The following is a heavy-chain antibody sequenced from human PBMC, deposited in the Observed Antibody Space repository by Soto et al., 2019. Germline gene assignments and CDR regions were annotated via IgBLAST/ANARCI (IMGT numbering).Heavy chain of an antibody. D-gene: IGHD1-1*01. V-gene: IGHV3-30-3*01. J-gene: IGHJ4*02. CDR3: ARFRPDWNDDDY. CDR2: ISYDGSNK. CDR1: GFTFSSYA. Sequence: QVQLVESGGGVVQPGRSLRLSCAASGFTFSSYAMHWVRQAPGKGLEWVAVISYDGSNKYYADSVKGRFTISRDNSKNTLYLQMNSLRAEDTAVYYCARFRPDWNDDDYWGQGTLVTVSS.